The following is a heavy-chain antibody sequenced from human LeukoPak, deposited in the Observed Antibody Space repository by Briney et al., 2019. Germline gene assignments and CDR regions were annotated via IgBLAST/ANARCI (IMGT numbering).Heavy chain of an antibody. CDR2: IYSSGST. D-gene: IGHD2-2*01. CDR3: ARDRRGYCSSTSCYDYYYYMDV. CDR1: GGSISSGGYY. Sequence: SETLSLTCTVSGGSISSGGYYWSWIRQHPEKGLEWIGYIYSSGSTYYNPSLKSRFTISVDTSKNQFSLKLSSVTAADTAVYYCARDRRGYCSSTSCYDYYYYMDVWGKGTTVTVSS. J-gene: IGHJ6*03. V-gene: IGHV4-31*03.